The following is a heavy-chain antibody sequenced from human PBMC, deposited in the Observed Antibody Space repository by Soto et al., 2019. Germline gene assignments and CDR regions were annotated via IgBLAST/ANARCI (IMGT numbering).Heavy chain of an antibody. V-gene: IGHV3-30-3*01. CDR3: ARISRRSSWYYYYYGMDV. CDR1: GFTFSSYA. CDR2: ISYDGSNK. D-gene: IGHD6-13*01. J-gene: IGHJ6*02. Sequence: LRLSCAASGFTFSSYAMHWVRQAPGKGLEWVAVISYDGSNKYYADSVKGRFTISRDNSKNTLYLQMNSLRAEDTAVYYCARISRRSSWYYYYYGMDVWGQGTTVTVSS.